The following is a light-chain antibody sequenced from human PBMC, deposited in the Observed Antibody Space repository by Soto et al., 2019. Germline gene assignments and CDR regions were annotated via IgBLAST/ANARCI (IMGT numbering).Light chain of an antibody. V-gene: IGKV4-1*01. J-gene: IGKJ1*01. CDR3: QQYRNWPRT. CDR2: WAS. CDR1: QNNKNY. Sequence: DIVMTQSPDSLAVPLGERATINCKSSQNNKNYLAWYQQKAGQPPKLIIDWASTRASGVPDRFSGSGSGTEFTLTISSLQSEDFAVYYCQQYRNWPRTFGQGTKVDI.